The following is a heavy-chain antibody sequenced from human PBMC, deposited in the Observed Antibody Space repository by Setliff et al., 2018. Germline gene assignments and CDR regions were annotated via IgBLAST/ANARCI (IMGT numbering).Heavy chain of an antibody. D-gene: IGHD1-1*01. CDR2: IIPIFGSA. CDR1: GDTFTTYA. CDR3: TTLTDKGTSLGY. Sequence: GASVKVSCKTSGDTFTTYAINWVRQAPGQGLEWMGGIIPIFGSATYGQSFRGRATITADEPTTTVYMDLGSLTSDDTAVYYCTTLTDKGTSLGYWGQGTLVTVS. V-gene: IGHV1-69*13. J-gene: IGHJ4*02.